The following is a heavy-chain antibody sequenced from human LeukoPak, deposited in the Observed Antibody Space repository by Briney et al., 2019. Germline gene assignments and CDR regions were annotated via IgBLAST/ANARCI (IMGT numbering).Heavy chain of an antibody. CDR2: INSDGSST. CDR3: ARGPSGWGSLDS. CDR1: GFTFSSYW. Sequence: GGSLRLSCAASGFTFSSYWMHWVRQAPGKGLVWVSRINSDGSSTKYADSVKGRFTISRDNAKNTLYLQVKSLRAEDTAVYYCARGPSGWGSLDSWGQGTLVTVSS. V-gene: IGHV3-74*01. J-gene: IGHJ4*02. D-gene: IGHD7-27*01.